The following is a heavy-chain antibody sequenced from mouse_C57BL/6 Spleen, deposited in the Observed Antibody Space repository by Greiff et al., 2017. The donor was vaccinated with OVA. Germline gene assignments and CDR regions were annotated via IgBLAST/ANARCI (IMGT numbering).Heavy chain of an antibody. Sequence: EVQLVESGGGLVQPGGSLSLSCAASGFTFTDYYMSWVRQPPGKALEWLGFIRNKANGYTTEYSASVKGRFTISRDNSQSILYLQMNALRAEDSATYYCARYAGTRFDYWGQGTTLTVSS. CDR1: GFTFTDYY. V-gene: IGHV7-3*01. CDR3: ARYAGTRFDY. J-gene: IGHJ2*01. CDR2: IRNKANGYTT. D-gene: IGHD4-1*01.